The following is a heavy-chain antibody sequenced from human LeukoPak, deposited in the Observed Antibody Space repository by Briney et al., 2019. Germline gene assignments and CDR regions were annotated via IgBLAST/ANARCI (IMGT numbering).Heavy chain of an antibody. V-gene: IGHV4-61*01. J-gene: IGHJ5*02. D-gene: IGHD5-24*01. CDR1: GGSVSSGSYY. Sequence: PSETLSLTCTVSGGSVSSGSYYWSWIRQPPGKGLEWIGYIYYSGSTNYNPSLKSRVTISVDTSKNQFSLKLSSVTAADTAVYYCARDSPNFAPWGQGTLVTVSS. CDR2: IYYSGST. CDR3: ARDSPNFAP.